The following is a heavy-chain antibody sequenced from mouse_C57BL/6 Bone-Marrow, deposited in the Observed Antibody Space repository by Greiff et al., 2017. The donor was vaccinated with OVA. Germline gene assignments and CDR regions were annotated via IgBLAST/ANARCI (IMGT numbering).Heavy chain of an antibody. CDR1: GFTFNTYA. V-gene: IGHV10-3*01. Sequence: EVQLVESGGGLVQPKGSLKLSCAASGFTFNTYAMHWVRQAPGKGLEWVARIRSKSSNYATYYADSVKDRFTISRDDSQSMLYLQMNNLKTEDTAMYYCVRERLYYYGSSPCYFDYWGQGTTLTVSS. CDR3: VRERLYYYGSSPCYFDY. D-gene: IGHD1-1*01. CDR2: IRSKSSNYAT. J-gene: IGHJ2*01.